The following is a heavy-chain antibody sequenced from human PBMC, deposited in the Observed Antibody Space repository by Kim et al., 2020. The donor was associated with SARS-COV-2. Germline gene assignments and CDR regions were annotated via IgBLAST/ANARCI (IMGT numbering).Heavy chain of an antibody. D-gene: IGHD3-16*02. CDR3: TTTGDYVWGSYRSGPPLN. J-gene: IGHJ4*02. CDR2: IKSKTDGGTT. Sequence: GGSLRLSCAASGFTFSNAWMSWVRQAPGKGLEWVGRIKSKTDGGTTDYAAPVKGRFTISRDDSKNTLYLQMNSLKTEDTAVYYCTTTGDYVWGSYRSGPPLNWGQGTLVTVSS. CDR1: GFTFSNAW. V-gene: IGHV3-15*01.